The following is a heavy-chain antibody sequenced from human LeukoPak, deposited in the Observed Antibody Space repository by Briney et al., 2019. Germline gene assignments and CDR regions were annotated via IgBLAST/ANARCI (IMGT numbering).Heavy chain of an antibody. V-gene: IGHV3-21*01. J-gene: IGHJ5*02. D-gene: IGHD6-13*01. CDR2: ISSSSSYI. CDR3: AREGSSWYSVHCFDP. CDR1: GFTFSSYS. Sequence: PGGSLRLSCAASGFTFSSYSMNWVRQAPGKGLEWVSSISSSSSYIYYADSVKGRFTISRDNAKNSLYLQMNSLRAEDTAVYYCAREGSSWYSVHCFDPWGQGTLVTVSS.